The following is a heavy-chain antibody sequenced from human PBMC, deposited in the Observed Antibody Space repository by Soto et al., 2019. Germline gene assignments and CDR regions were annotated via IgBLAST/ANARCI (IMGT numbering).Heavy chain of an antibody. Sequence: QVQLVQSGAEVKKPGSSVKVSCQASGGIFSSNAISWVRQAPGQGLEWMGGIIPIFGTTNYAQKFQGRVTITADESTSTAYMDLSSLKSEDTAVYYCARGGRGYSYTPRYYFDYWGRGTLVTVSS. J-gene: IGHJ4*02. V-gene: IGHV1-69*01. CDR1: GGIFSSNA. D-gene: IGHD5-18*01. CDR3: ARGGRGYSYTPRYYFDY. CDR2: IIPIFGTT.